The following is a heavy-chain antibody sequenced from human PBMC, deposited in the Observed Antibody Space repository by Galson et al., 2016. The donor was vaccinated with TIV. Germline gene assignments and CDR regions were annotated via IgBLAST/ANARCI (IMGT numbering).Heavy chain of an antibody. D-gene: IGHD3-22*01. CDR1: GFTFSPYA. Sequence: SLRLSCAASGFTFSPYAMHWVRQAPGKGLEWLAVISDDGNSKYYADSVKGRFAISRDNSKNTLYLQMNNLRVEGTAVYYCAKDGYYYDSNSKNWFDPWGQGTLVTVSS. V-gene: IGHV3-30*09. CDR3: AKDGYYYDSNSKNWFDP. CDR2: ISDDGNSK. J-gene: IGHJ5*02.